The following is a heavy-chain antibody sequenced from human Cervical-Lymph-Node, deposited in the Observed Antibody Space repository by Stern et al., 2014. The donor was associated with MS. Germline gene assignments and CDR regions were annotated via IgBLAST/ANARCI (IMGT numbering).Heavy chain of an antibody. Sequence: DQLVESGPGLVKPSETLSLTCTVSGGAVSDYYWTWIRQRPGKGLDGVWYISDTGTTINNPSLHSPVTTTLDEAQNQVSLRLRSVTAADTAVYYCARDPSTTASDWFFDLWGRGSLVTVSS. CDR2: ISDTGTT. J-gene: IGHJ2*01. CDR3: ARDPSTTASDWFFDL. CDR1: GGAVSDYY. V-gene: IGHV4-59*02. D-gene: IGHD2-21*02.